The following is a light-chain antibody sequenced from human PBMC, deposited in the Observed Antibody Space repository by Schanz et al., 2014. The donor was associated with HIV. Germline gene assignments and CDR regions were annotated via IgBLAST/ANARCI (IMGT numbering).Light chain of an antibody. CDR1: SSDVGGYNY. V-gene: IGLV2-14*03. J-gene: IGLJ3*02. CDR2: DVS. Sequence: QSALTQPASVSGSPGQSITISCTGTSSDVGGYNYVSWYQQHPGKAPKLMIYDVSNRPSGVSSRFSASKSGNTASLTISGLQAEDEADYYCGSYTSSNTPWMFGGGTKLTVL. CDR3: GSYTSSNTPWM.